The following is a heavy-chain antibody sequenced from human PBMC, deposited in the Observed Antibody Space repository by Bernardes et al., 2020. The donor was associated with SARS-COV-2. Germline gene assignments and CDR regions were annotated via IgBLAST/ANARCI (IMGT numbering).Heavy chain of an antibody. Sequence: GGSLRLSCAASGFTFSSYSMNWVRQAPGKGLEWVSSISSSSSYIYYADSVKGRFTISRDNAKNSLYLQMNSLRAEDTAVYYCARVWGGRDYDILTGYYNVIWKPATMDVWGKGTTVTVSS. CDR2: ISSSSSYI. V-gene: IGHV3-21*01. J-gene: IGHJ6*03. CDR1: GFTFSSYS. D-gene: IGHD3-9*01. CDR3: ARVWGGRDYDILTGYYNVIWKPATMDV.